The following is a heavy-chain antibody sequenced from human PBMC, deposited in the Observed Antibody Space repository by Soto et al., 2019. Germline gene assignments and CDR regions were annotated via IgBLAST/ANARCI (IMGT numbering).Heavy chain of an antibody. J-gene: IGHJ6*02. CDR3: ARDRGHDILTGYLQYYYYYYGMDV. CDR2: IWYDGSNK. Sequence: GGSLRLSCAASGFTFSSYGMHWVRQAPGKGLEWVAVIWYDGSNKYYADSVKGRFTISRDNSKNTLYLQMNSLRAEDTAVYYCARDRGHDILTGYLQYYYYYYGMDVWGQGTTVTVSS. V-gene: IGHV3-33*01. D-gene: IGHD3-9*01. CDR1: GFTFSSYG.